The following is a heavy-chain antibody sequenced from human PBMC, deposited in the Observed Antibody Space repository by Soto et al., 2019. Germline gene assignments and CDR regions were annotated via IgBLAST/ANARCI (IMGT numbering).Heavy chain of an antibody. J-gene: IGHJ4*02. V-gene: IGHV3-30*03. CDR3: AMDLYGGSGRFDY. Sequence: QVQLVESGGGAVQPGRSLRLSCAASGFTFSNNGIHWVRQAPGKGLEWVAVISSDGINKYYADSVKGRSTISRDNSKNTLFLQMNSLRVEATAVYYCAMDLYGGSGRFDYGGEGTLVTVSS. CDR2: ISSDGINK. CDR1: GFTFSNNG. D-gene: IGHD2-15*01.